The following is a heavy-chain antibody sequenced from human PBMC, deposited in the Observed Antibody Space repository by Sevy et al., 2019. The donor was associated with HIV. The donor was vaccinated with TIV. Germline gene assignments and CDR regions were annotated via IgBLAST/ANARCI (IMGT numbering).Heavy chain of an antibody. CDR2: MYSGGGT. CDR3: ARDWGVGNYRAMDV. CDR1: GFNVNDIY. D-gene: IGHD3-16*01. Sequence: GGSLRLSCVASGFNVNDIYINWVRQAPGKGLEWVSVMYSGGGTYYADSVKGRFTISRDDSKNTLYLQMGSLRVEDAAVYYCARDWGVGNYRAMDVWGPGTTVTVSS. V-gene: IGHV3-53*01. J-gene: IGHJ6*02.